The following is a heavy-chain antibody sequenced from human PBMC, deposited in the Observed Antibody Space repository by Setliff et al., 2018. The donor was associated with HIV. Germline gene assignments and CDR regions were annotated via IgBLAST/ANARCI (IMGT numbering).Heavy chain of an antibody. J-gene: IGHJ4*02. V-gene: IGHV4-59*01. CDR2: IDYSGST. CDR3: ASMERGSGFSNRNYFDY. D-gene: IGHD6-19*01. CDR1: GGSISSYY. Sequence: SETLSLTCTVSGGSISSYYWSWTRQPPGKGLEWIGYIDYSGSTKYNPSLKSRVTISVDTSKNQFSLKLSSVTAADTAVYYCASMERGSGFSNRNYFDYWGQGTLVTVSS.